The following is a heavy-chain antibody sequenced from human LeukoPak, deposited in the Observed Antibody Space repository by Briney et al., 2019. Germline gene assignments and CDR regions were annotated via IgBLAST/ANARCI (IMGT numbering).Heavy chain of an antibody. CDR1: GFTFSSYW. D-gene: IGHD1-26*01. Sequence: GGSLRLSCAAPGFTFSSYWMSWVRQAPGKGLEWVSAISGSGGSTYYADSVKGRFTISRDNSKNTLYLQMNSLRAEDTAVYYCAKVGSRYYYYYMDVWGKGTTVTVSS. J-gene: IGHJ6*03. V-gene: IGHV3-23*01. CDR3: AKVGSRYYYYYMDV. CDR2: ISGSGGST.